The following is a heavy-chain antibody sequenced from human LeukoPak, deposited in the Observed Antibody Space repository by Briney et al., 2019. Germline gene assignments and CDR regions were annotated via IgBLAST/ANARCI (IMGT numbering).Heavy chain of an antibody. CDR3: ARDDFWSGYPFDY. D-gene: IGHD3-3*01. J-gene: IGHJ4*02. Sequence: GRSLRLSCAASGFTFNSYAMHWVRQAPGKGLEWVAVISYDGSNRHYAASVRGRFTISRDNSENTLSLQMNSLRAGDTAVYYCARDDFWSGYPFDYWGQGTMVTVSS. CDR2: ISYDGSNR. V-gene: IGHV3-30-3*01. CDR1: GFTFNSYA.